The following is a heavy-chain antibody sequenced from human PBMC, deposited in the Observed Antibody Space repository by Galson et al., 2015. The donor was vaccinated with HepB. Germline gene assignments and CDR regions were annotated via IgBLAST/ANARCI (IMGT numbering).Heavy chain of an antibody. CDR1: GFTFSSYS. CDR2: ITNTGSSI. Sequence: SLRLSCAASGFTFSSYSMNWVRQAPGKGLEWVSYITNTGSSIYYADSVKGRFTISRDNAKNSLYLQMNSLRDEDTAVYYCAHIHQRAVAGLDDWGQGTLVIVSS. V-gene: IGHV3-48*02. D-gene: IGHD6-19*01. CDR3: AHIHQRAVAGLDD. J-gene: IGHJ4*02.